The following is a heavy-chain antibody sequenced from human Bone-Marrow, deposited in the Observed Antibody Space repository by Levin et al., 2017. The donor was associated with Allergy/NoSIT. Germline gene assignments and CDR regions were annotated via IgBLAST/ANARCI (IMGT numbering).Heavy chain of an antibody. D-gene: IGHD2-15*01. Sequence: AGGSLRLSCEASGFTFDTYAMSWVRQTPTKGLEWVATISNGGSTTYYGDSVKGRFTISRDNANNTLYLQMNDLRGEDTALYFCARDNYGWGCYSHWGQGAQVLVSS. CDR1: GFTFDTYA. CDR2: ISNGGSTT. CDR3: ARDNYGWGCYSH. V-gene: IGHV3-23*01. J-gene: IGHJ4*02.